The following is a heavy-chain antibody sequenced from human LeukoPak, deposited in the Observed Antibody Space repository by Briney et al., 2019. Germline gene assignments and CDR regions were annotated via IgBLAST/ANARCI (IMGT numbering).Heavy chain of an antibody. V-gene: IGHV4-59*01. CDR1: GGSLSSYY. CDR2: IYYSGST. Sequence: PETLSLTCTDSGGSLSSYYWSWIRQRPGERLVWSGYIYYSGSTNYSPSLKSRVTISVDTSKNQFSLKLSSVTAADTAVYYCARGIRFWGVDYWDQGTLVTVSS. J-gene: IGHJ4*02. CDR3: ARGIRFWGVDY. D-gene: IGHD3-3*01.